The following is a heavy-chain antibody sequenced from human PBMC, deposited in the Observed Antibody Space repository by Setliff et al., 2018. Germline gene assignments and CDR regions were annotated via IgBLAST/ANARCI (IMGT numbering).Heavy chain of an antibody. Sequence: SETLSLTCTVSGGSISSGDYYWSWIRQPPGKGLEWIGYIYSSGSTYYNPSLKSRVSISVDTSKNQFSLKLSSVTAADTAVYYCARESRYYYDTLGTLDYWGQGTLVTVSS. CDR3: ARESRYYYDTLGTLDY. CDR1: GGSISSGDYY. D-gene: IGHD3-22*01. J-gene: IGHJ4*02. V-gene: IGHV4-30-4*08. CDR2: IYSSGST.